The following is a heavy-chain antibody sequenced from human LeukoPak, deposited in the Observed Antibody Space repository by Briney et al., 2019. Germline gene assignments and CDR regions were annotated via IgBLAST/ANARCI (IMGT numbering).Heavy chain of an antibody. CDR2: ISSNGGST. CDR3: ARAGPGDAFDI. Sequence: PGGSLRLSCAASGFTFSSYATHWVRQAPGKGLEYVSAISSNGGSTYYANSVKGRFTISRDNSKNTLYLQMGSLRAEDMAVYYCARAGPGDAFDIWGQGTMVTVSS. V-gene: IGHV3-64*01. CDR1: GFTFSSYA. J-gene: IGHJ3*02.